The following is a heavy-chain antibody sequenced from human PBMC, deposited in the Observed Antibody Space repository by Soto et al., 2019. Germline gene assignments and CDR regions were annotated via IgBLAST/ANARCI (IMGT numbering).Heavy chain of an antibody. CDR1: GFTFSNYG. D-gene: IGHD3-22*01. J-gene: IGHJ5*02. CDR2: ISFDGNNK. CDR3: VKPKEHFYDSSPGET. V-gene: IGHV3-30*18. Sequence: GGSLRLSCAASGFTFSNYGMHWVRQAPGKGLEWVAIISFDGNNKYYSDSVKGRFTISRDNSKNMVFLQMNSLRPEDTAVYYCVKPKEHFYDSSPGETWGQGTPVTVSS.